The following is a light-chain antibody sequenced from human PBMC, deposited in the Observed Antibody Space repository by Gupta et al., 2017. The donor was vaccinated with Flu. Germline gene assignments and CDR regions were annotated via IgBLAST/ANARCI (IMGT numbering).Light chain of an antibody. CDR1: QTINNNY. Sequence: IVLTQSTGTLSLSPGERATLSCRASQTINNNYLAWYQQKPGQAPRLLIYGASSRATGIPDRFSGSGSGTDFTLTISRLEPEDFAVYYCQQYGTSSLYSFGQGTKLEIK. CDR2: GAS. V-gene: IGKV3-20*01. CDR3: QQYGTSSLYS. J-gene: IGKJ2*03.